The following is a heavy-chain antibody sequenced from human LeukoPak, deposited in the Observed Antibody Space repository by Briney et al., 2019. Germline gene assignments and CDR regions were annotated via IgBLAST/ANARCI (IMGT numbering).Heavy chain of an antibody. CDR3: AKRVPYSSSSVYFDY. D-gene: IGHD6-6*01. Sequence: SGGSLSLSCAASGFTFSGDAMTWVRQAPGKGLEWVSAISGSGGSTYYADSVKGRFTISSDNSKNTLYLQMSSLRAEDTAVYYCAKRVPYSSSSVYFDYWGRGTLVTVSS. CDR1: GFTFSGDA. CDR2: ISGSGGST. J-gene: IGHJ4*02. V-gene: IGHV3-23*01.